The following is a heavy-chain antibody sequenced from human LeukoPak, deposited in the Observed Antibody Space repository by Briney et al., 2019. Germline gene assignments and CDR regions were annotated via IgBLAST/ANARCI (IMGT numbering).Heavy chain of an antibody. D-gene: IGHD3-3*01. V-gene: IGHV1-2*02. CDR1: GYTFTGYY. CDR3: ARVGRKYDFWSGYYKGDNDAFDI. Sequence: EASVKVSCKASGYTFTGYYMHWVRQAPGQGLEWMGWINPNSGGTNYAQKFQGRVTMTRDTSISTAYMELSRLRSDDTAVYYCARVGRKYDFWSGYYKGDNDAFDIWGQGTMVTVSS. J-gene: IGHJ3*02. CDR2: INPNSGGT.